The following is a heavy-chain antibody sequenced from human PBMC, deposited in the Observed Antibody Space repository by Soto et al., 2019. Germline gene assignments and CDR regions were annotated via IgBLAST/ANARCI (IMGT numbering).Heavy chain of an antibody. CDR3: AGRRQVINDYYGLAD. D-gene: IGHD2-21*01. CDR2: IGTAGDT. CDR1: GFTFSNYE. Sequence: EVQLVESGGGLVQPGGSLRLSCAASGFTFSNYEMHWVRQVTGKGLEWVSGIGTAGDTKYVGSVKGRFTISRDNAKNSLYLQMNSLRAEDMAVYYCAGRRQVINDYYGLADWGQGTTVIVSS. J-gene: IGHJ6*02. V-gene: IGHV3-13*01.